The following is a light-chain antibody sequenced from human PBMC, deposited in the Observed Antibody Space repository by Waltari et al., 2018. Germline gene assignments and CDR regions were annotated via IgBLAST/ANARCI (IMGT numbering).Light chain of an antibody. CDR2: EAT. CDR1: GRGGGSSDL. J-gene: IGLJ1*01. CDR3: SSYSSSTTLGNV. V-gene: IGLV2-23*01. Sequence: QSALTQAASVSGSPGQSITISSSGTGRGGGSSDLVSWYQQHPGKAPKLIIYEATKRPSGVSSRFSGSKSGNTASLTISGLQAEDEADYFCSSYSSSTTLGNVFGTGTKVTVL.